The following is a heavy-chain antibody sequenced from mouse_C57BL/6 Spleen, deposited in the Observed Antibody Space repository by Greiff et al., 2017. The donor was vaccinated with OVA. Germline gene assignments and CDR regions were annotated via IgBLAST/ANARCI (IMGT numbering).Heavy chain of an antibody. CDR1: GYAFSSSW. J-gene: IGHJ1*03. CDR2: LYPGDGDT. Sequence: QVQLQQSGPELVKPGASVKISCKASGYAFSSSWMNWVKQRPGTGLEWIGRLYPGDGDTNYNGKFKGKATLTADKSSSTAYMQRSSLTSEDSAVYFCARSDYYGSSYYWYFDVWGTGTTVTVSS. D-gene: IGHD1-1*01. CDR3: ARSDYYGSSYYWYFDV. V-gene: IGHV1-82*01.